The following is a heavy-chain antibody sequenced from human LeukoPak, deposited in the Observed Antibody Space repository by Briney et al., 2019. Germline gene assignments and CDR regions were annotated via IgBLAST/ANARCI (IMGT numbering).Heavy chain of an antibody. CDR2: INPNSGGT. V-gene: IGHV1-2*02. CDR3: ARDFRAWRNYYDSSGYKGLYDY. D-gene: IGHD3-22*01. CDR1: GYTFTGCY. J-gene: IGHJ4*02. Sequence: ASVKVSCKASGYTFTGCYMHWVRQAPGQGLERMGWINPNSGGTNYAQKFQGRVTMTRDTSISTAYMELSRLRSDDTAVYYCARDFRAWRNYYDSSGYKGLYDYWGQGTLVTVSS.